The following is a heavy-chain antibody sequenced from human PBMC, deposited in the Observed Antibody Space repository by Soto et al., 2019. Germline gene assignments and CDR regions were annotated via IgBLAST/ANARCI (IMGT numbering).Heavy chain of an antibody. CDR3: AYSTGWYRHDV. J-gene: IGHJ3*01. CDR2: IFHSGDT. Sequence: QVQLQESGPGLVKPSGTLSLTCAVSGDSISNSRWWTWVRQPPGKGLEWIGDIFHSGDTNYNPSLESRVFISVEKSQIQCSLKVSSVTAADTAVYYCAYSTGWYRHDVWGQGTLVTVSS. CDR1: GDSISNSRW. V-gene: IGHV4-4*02. D-gene: IGHD6-19*01.